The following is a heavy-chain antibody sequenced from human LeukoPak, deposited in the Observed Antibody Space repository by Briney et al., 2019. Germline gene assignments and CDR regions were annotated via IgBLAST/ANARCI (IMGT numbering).Heavy chain of an antibody. Sequence: ASVKVSCKASGYTLTGYYMHWVRQAPGQGLEWMGWINPNSGGTNYAQKFQGRVTMTRDTSISTAYMELSRLRSDDTAVYYCARDFGDVDTAEDTDYWGQGTLVTVSS. J-gene: IGHJ4*02. CDR2: INPNSGGT. CDR1: GYTLTGYY. D-gene: IGHD5-18*01. CDR3: ARDFGDVDTAEDTDY. V-gene: IGHV1-2*02.